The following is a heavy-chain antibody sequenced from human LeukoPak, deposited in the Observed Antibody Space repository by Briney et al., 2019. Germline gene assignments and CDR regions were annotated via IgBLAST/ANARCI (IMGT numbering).Heavy chain of an antibody. CDR2: INHSGST. CDR3: ARGTSTMIVVFHLYYYYYYMDV. Sequence: ASETLSLTCAVYGGSFSGYYWSWIRQPPGKGLEWIGEINHSGSTNYNPSLKSRVTISVDTSKNQFSLKLSSVTAADTAVYYCARGTSTMIVVFHLYYYYYYMDVRGKGTTVTVSS. J-gene: IGHJ6*03. V-gene: IGHV4-34*01. D-gene: IGHD3-22*01. CDR1: GGSFSGYY.